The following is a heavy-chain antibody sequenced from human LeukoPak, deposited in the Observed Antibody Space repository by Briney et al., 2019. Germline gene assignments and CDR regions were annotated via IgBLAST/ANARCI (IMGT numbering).Heavy chain of an antibody. CDR2: INPSGGST. J-gene: IGHJ4*02. D-gene: IGHD3-22*01. CDR1: GYTFTSYY. CDR3: ARDRGDYDSSGYHNYFDY. V-gene: IGHV1-46*01. Sequence: GASVKASCRASGYTFTSYYMHWVRQAPGQGLEWMRIINPSGGSTSYAQKFQGRVTMTRDTSTSTVYMELSSLRSEDTAVYYCARDRGDYDSSGYHNYFDYWGQGTLVTVSS.